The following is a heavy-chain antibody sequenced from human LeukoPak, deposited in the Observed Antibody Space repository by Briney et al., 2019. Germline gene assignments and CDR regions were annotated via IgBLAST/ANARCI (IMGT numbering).Heavy chain of an antibody. CDR1: GFTFSSYA. CDR3: AKQGYNYGPQGY. Sequence: PGGSLRLSCAASGFTFSSYAMSWVRQAPGKGLEWVSAISGGGYSTYYADSVTGRFTISRDNSKNTLYLQMNSLRAEDTAVYYCAKQGYNYGPQGYWGQGTLVTVSS. D-gene: IGHD5-18*01. V-gene: IGHV3-23*01. J-gene: IGHJ4*02. CDR2: ISGGGYST.